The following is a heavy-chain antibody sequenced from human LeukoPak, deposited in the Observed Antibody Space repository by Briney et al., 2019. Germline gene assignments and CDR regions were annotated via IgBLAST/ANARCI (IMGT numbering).Heavy chain of an antibody. CDR3: ARADCSSSSCYELDY. CDR1: GFTFSDYY. D-gene: IGHD2-2*01. V-gene: IGHV3-11*04. J-gene: IGHJ4*02. Sequence: GGSLRLSCAGSGFTFSDYYMSWIRQAPGKGLEWVSYISSSGRTIYYADSVKGRFTISRDNAKNSLYLQMNSLRAEDTAVYYCARADCSSSSCYELDYWGQGTLSPSPQ. CDR2: ISSSGRTI.